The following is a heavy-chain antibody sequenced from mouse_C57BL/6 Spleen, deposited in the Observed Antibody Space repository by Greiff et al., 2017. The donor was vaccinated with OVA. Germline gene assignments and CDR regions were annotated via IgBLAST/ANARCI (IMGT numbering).Heavy chain of an antibody. CDR3: ARWDYGSSYFDY. CDR1: GYAFSSSW. D-gene: IGHD1-1*01. J-gene: IGHJ2*01. CDR2: IYPGDGDT. Sequence: QVQLQQSGPELVKPGASVKISCTASGYAFSSSWMNWVKQRPGKGLEWIGRIYPGDGDTNYNGKFKGKATLTADKSSSTAYMQLSSLTSEDSAVYFCARWDYGSSYFDYWGQGTTLTVSS. V-gene: IGHV1-82*01.